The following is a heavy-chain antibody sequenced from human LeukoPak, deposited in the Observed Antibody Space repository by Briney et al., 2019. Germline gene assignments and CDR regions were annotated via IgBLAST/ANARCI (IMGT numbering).Heavy chain of an antibody. CDR2: IIPIFGTA. CDR1: GGTFSSYA. V-gene: IGHV1-69*13. D-gene: IGHD7-27*01. Sequence: SVKVSCKASGGTFSSYAISWVRQAPGQGLEWMGGIIPIFGTANYAQKFQGRVTITADESTSTAYMELSSLRSEDTAVYYCARAWRDFRLHWGQAWYMDVWGKGTTVTVSS. CDR3: ARAWRDFRLHWGQAWYMDV. J-gene: IGHJ6*03.